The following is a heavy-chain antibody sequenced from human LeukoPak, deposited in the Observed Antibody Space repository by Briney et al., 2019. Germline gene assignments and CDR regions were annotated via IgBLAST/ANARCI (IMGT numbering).Heavy chain of an antibody. CDR3: ARGDGIMTPFDP. CDR2: MNPNSGNT. J-gene: IGHJ5*02. V-gene: IGHV1-8*01. CDR1: GYTFTSYD. D-gene: IGHD3-16*01. Sequence: ASVKVSCKASGYTFTSYDINWVRQATGQGLEWMGWMNPNSGNTGYAQKFQGRVTMTRNTSISTAYMELSNLRSEDTAVYYCARGDGIMTPFDPWGQGTLVTVSS.